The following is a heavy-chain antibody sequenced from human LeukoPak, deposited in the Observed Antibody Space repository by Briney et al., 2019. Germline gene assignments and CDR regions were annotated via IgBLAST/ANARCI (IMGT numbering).Heavy chain of an antibody. Sequence: SETLSLTCAVYGGSFSGYYWSWIRQPPGKGLEWIGEINHSGSTNYNPSLKSRVTISIDTSKNQFSLKLSSVTAADTAVYYCARVIVFMSTGPHLDYWGQGTLAIVSS. CDR3: ARVIVFMSTGPHLDY. CDR1: GGSFSGYY. CDR2: INHSGST. D-gene: IGHD3-16*01. J-gene: IGHJ4*02. V-gene: IGHV4-34*01.